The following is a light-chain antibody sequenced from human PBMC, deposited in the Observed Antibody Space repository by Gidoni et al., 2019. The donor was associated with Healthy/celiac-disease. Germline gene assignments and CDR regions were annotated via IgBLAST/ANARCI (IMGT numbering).Light chain of an antibody. J-gene: IGLJ2*01. CDR2: QDS. CDR3: QEWNSSTGV. CDR1: KLGDQY. Sequence: SYELTQPPSVSVSPGQTASITCSGDKLGDQYACWYQQKPGQSPVLVIYQDSKRPAGIPERFSGSNSGNTATLTISGTQAMDEADYYCQEWNSSTGVFGGGTKLTVL. V-gene: IGLV3-1*01.